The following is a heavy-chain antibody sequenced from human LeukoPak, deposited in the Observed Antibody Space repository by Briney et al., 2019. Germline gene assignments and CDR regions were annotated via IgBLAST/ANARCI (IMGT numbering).Heavy chain of an antibody. CDR1: GGSISSYY. CDR2: IYKTGST. J-gene: IGHJ4*02. V-gene: IGHV4-59*06. Sequence: SETLSLTCTVSGGSISSYYWSWIRQRPGKGLEWIGYIYKTGSTYYNPSLKSRVTMSVDTSRNQFSLKLNSVTAADTAVYYCARDVLRWGQGTLVTVSS. D-gene: IGHD3-16*01. CDR3: ARDVLR.